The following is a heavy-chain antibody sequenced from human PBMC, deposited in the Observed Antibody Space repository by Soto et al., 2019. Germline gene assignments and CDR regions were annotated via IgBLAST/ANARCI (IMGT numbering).Heavy chain of an antibody. CDR3: ARTDRDFYGLDV. J-gene: IGHJ6*02. CDR1: GFTFRNYD. CDR2: ISAAGDP. V-gene: IGHV3-13*05. Sequence: EVQLVESGGGLVQPGGSLRLSCEASGFTFRNYDMHWVRQGTGKGLEWVSGISAAGDPDYADSVEGRFTLSRENAQNSFFLQMNSLRVGDTAGYYGARTDRDFYGLDVWGQGTTVIVSS.